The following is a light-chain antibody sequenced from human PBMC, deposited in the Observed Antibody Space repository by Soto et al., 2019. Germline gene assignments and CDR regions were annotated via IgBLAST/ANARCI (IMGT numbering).Light chain of an antibody. Sequence: EIVLTQSPGILSLSPGDGATLSCRASQSVSSNYLVWYQQNPGQAPRLLIYGTSTRASGIPDRFSGSGSGTDFTLTITRLEPEDFAVYFCQQYGSPPFTFGGGTKVDIK. CDR2: GTS. CDR3: QQYGSPPFT. J-gene: IGKJ4*01. V-gene: IGKV3-20*01. CDR1: QSVSSNY.